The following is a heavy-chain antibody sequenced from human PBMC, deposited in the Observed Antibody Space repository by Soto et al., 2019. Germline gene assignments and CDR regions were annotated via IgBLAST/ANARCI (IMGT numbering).Heavy chain of an antibody. D-gene: IGHD3-22*01. CDR2: ISYDGSKE. Sequence: QVQLVESGGGVVQPGKSLRLSCAASGFTFNIYGMQWVRQAPGKGLEWVAVISYDGSKEYYGDSVKGRFTISRDNSKNTLYLQMNSLRAEDTAVYYCARVFDRVVVISYYYYGMDVWGQGTTVTVSS. V-gene: IGHV3-30*03. CDR3: ARVFDRVVVISYYYYGMDV. CDR1: GFTFNIYG. J-gene: IGHJ6*02.